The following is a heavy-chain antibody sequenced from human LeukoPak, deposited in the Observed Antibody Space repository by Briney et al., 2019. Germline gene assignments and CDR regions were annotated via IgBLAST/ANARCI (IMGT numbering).Heavy chain of an antibody. CDR1: GYTFTSYG. J-gene: IGHJ6*02. CDR2: ISAYNGNT. V-gene: IGHV1-18*01. CDR3: ARETMVRNYGLYGMDV. D-gene: IGHD3-10*01. Sequence: ASVKVSCKASGYTFTSYGISWVRQAPGRGLEWMGWISAYNGNTNYAQKLQGRVTMTTDTSTSTAYMELRSLKSDDTAVYYCARETMVRNYGLYGMDVWGQGTTVTVSS.